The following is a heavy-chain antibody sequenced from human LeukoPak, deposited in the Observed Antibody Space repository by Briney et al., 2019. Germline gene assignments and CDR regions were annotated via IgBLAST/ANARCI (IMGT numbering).Heavy chain of an antibody. CDR3: ATLGTYDY. CDR2: FSYDRSNK. V-gene: IGHV3-30-3*01. CDR1: GFTFSTYT. J-gene: IGHJ4*02. Sequence: RAGGSLRLSCAASGFTFSTYTMHWVRQAPGKGLEWVAFFSYDRSNKYYADSVKGRFTISRDNSKNTLFLQMDSLRPEDTGVYYSATLGTYDYWGQGTLVTVSS.